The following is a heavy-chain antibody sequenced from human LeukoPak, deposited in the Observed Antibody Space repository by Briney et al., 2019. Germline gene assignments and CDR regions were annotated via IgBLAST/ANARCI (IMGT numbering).Heavy chain of an antibody. CDR2: IRYDGSNE. Sequence: GGSLRLSCAASGFTFNTYGMHWVRQAPGKGLEWVSFIRYDGSNECYADSVKGRFTISRDNSKNTLYLQMNSLRPEDTAVYYCAKEGYYYLDVWGKGTTVTISS. V-gene: IGHV3-30*02. CDR1: GFTFNTYG. CDR3: AKEGYYYLDV. J-gene: IGHJ6*03.